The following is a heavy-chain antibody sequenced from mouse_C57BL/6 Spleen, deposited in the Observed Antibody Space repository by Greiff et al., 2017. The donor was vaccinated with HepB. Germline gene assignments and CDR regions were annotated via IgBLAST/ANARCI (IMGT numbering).Heavy chain of an antibody. CDR2: ISDGGSYT. J-gene: IGHJ2*01. CDR1: GFTFSSYA. Sequence: VKLEESGGGLVKPGGSLKLSCAASGFTFSSYAMSWVRQTPEKRLEWVATISDGGSYTYYPDNVKGRFTISRDNAKNNLYLQMSHLKSEDTAMYYCARVYDGYYPFDYWGQGTTLTVSS. CDR3: ARVYDGYYPFDY. D-gene: IGHD2-3*01. V-gene: IGHV5-4*03.